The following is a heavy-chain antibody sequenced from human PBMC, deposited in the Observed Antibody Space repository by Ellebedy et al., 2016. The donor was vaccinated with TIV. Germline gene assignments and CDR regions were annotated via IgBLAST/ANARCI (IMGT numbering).Heavy chain of an antibody. CDR2: INPSGGRT. CDR3: AIRYSSGWSLDY. Sequence: ASVKVSCXASGYTFTSYYMHWVRQAPGQGLEWMGIINPSGGRTSYAQKFQGRVTMTRDTFTSTVYMELSSLRSEDTAVYYCAIRYSSGWSLDYWGQGTLVTVSS. D-gene: IGHD6-19*01. J-gene: IGHJ4*02. V-gene: IGHV1-46*01. CDR1: GYTFTSYY.